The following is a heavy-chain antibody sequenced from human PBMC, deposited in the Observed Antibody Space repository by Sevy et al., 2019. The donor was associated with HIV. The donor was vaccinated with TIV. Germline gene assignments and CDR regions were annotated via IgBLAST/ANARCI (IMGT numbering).Heavy chain of an antibody. V-gene: IGHV3-23*01. Sequence: GGSLRLSCAASGFTFSSYAMSWVRQAPGKGLEWVSGINSSGGSTYYADSVKGRFTISRDNSKNTLYLQMSSLRPEDTAVYFWAKNPVEWLGYNYYYMDVWGKGSTVTVSS. D-gene: IGHD3-3*01. CDR3: AKNPVEWLGYNYYYMDV. CDR2: INSSGGST. J-gene: IGHJ6*03. CDR1: GFTFSSYA.